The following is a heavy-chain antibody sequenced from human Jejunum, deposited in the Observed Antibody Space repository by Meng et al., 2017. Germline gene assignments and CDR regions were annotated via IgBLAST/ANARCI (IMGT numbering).Heavy chain of an antibody. Sequence: SETLSLTCTVSGGSISSSSYYWGWLRQPPGKGLEWIGNIYYSGNTYYTPSLKSRVTISVDTSKNHFSLKLSSVTAADTAVYYCARDVSVNWGRFDYWGQGTLVTVSS. CDR1: GGSISSSSYY. CDR3: ARDVSVNWGRFDY. J-gene: IGHJ4*02. V-gene: IGHV4-39*07. D-gene: IGHD7-27*01. CDR2: IYYSGNT.